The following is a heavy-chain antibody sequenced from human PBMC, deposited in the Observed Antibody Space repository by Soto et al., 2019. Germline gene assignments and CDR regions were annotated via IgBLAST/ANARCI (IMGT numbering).Heavy chain of an antibody. CDR2: VSTGTTYQ. D-gene: IGHD6-13*01. Sequence: PGGSLRLSCAASGFSFSAYTMIWVRQAPGKGLQWVSSVSTGTTYQEYADSVKGRFTISRDDANHLVFLQMESLRDEDTAVYYCARVLEQLGFLWGQGTMVTVSS. V-gene: IGHV3-21*01. CDR1: GFSFSAYT. CDR3: ARVLEQLGFL. J-gene: IGHJ3*01.